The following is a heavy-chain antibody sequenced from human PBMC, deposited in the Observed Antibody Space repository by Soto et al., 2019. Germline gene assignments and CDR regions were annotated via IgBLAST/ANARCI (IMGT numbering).Heavy chain of an antibody. V-gene: IGHV1-69*08. J-gene: IGHJ4*02. CDR1: VVTFSSYT. Sequence: QVQLVQSGAEVKKPGSSVKVSCKASVVTFSSYTISWVRQAPGQGLEWMGRIIPILGIANYAQKFQGRVRITSDKCGRTASMGLGSMRAENTAVYYRAREEYYDGSGAFFDYWCQGPLVTVSS. D-gene: IGHD3-10*01. CDR2: IIPILGIA. CDR3: AREEYYDGSGAFFDY.